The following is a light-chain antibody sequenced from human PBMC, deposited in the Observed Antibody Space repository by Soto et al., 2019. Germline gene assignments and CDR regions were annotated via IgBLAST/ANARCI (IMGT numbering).Light chain of an antibody. Sequence: DIQMIQSPSTLSASLGDRVTITCRASHSINIWLAWFQQKPGKAPKLLISDVSSLESGVPSRFSGSGFGTEFTLTISSLQPDDVATYYCQQYNSYWTFGQGTRVEIK. CDR2: DVS. J-gene: IGKJ1*01. V-gene: IGKV1-5*01. CDR3: QQYNSYWT. CDR1: HSINIW.